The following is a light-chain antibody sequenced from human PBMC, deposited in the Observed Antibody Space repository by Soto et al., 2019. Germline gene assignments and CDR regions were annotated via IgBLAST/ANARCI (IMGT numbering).Light chain of an antibody. Sequence: EVLMTQSPATLSVSPGERATLSCRASESISNNLAWYQQKPGQTPRLLLYGASTRATGIPARFSGSGSGTEFTLSISSLQSEDFAVYYCQQYNNWPPTWTFGQGTKVDIK. V-gene: IGKV3-15*01. J-gene: IGKJ1*01. CDR2: GAS. CDR3: QQYNNWPPTWT. CDR1: ESISNN.